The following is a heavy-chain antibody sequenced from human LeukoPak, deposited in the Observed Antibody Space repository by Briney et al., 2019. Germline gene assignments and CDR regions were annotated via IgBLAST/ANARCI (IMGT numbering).Heavy chain of an antibody. CDR1: GFTFSYYA. V-gene: IGHV3-30-3*01. CDR2: ISYDGSNK. CDR3: ARPVRDGYNFDAFDI. D-gene: IGHD5-24*01. Sequence: GGSLRLSCAASGFTFSYYAIHWVRQSPGKGLDWVAVISYDGSNKYYADSVKGRFTISRDNSKNTLYLEMNSLRPEDTAVYYCARPVRDGYNFDAFDIWGQGTMVTVSS. J-gene: IGHJ3*02.